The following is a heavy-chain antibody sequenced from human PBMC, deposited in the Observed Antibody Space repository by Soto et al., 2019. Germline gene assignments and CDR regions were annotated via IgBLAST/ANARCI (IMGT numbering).Heavy chain of an antibody. D-gene: IGHD3-10*01. CDR3: SRVDPGETSPFDH. V-gene: IGHV1-46*03. Sequence: ASAKVSCKASGYIFTSYYIHWVRQAPGQGLEWMGWINPFDGSRMFAQSFQGRVTMTRDTSTSTVYMEVSSLRSEDTAVYYCSRVDPGETSPFDHWGQGTLVTVPQ. CDR2: INPFDGSR. CDR1: GYIFTSYY. J-gene: IGHJ4*02.